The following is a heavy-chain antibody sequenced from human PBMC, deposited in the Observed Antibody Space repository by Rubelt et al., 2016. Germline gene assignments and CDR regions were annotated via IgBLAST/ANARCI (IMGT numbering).Heavy chain of an antibody. Sequence: QLQLQGSGPGLVKPSGTLSLTCGVSGASLTSSNWWSGVRQPPGRGLEWIGEVFHDGTTYYNPSRKSRVTREVDKSKNKFSPRPSSGTAADTAVYSCCASNIELGGTYGDYRHWGQGTLVTVSS. D-gene: IGHD4-17*01. CDR2: VFHDGTT. CDR1: GASLTSSNW. CDR3: CASNIELGGTYGDYRH. J-gene: IGHJ4*02. V-gene: IGHV4-4*02.